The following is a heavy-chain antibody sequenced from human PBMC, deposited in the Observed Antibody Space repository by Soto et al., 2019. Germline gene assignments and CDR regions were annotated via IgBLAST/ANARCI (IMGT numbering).Heavy chain of an antibody. J-gene: IGHJ6*02. CDR3: ARDSLEGSPIARTAARHYYYHYGMDV. Sequence: SETLCFTCTLSPRSISIGGYCWSWIRQHPGKARQWRGQLYYSGSTYYNPSLKSRVTISVDTSKNQFSLKLSSVTAADTAVYYCARDSLEGSPIARTAARHYYYHYGMDVWGQGTTVTVSS. CDR1: PRSISIGGYC. D-gene: IGHD6-13*01. CDR2: LYYSGST. V-gene: IGHV4-31*03.